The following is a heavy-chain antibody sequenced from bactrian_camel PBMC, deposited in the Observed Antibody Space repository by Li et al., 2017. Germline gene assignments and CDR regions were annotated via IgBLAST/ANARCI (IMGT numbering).Heavy chain of an antibody. CDR2: INPLGGAA. Sequence: QLGESGGGSVQAGGSLKVSCTASENTYSGYCMGWFRQAPGKGLEWVSTINPLGGAAYYSDSVKGRFTISQDNAKNTLYLQMNSLKPEDSAMYYCAADSFFLCSVGSAFGYWGQGTQVTVS. D-gene: IGHD1*01. J-gene: IGHJ6*01. V-gene: IGHV3S28*01. CDR1: ENTYSGYC. CDR3: AADSFFLCSVGSAFGY.